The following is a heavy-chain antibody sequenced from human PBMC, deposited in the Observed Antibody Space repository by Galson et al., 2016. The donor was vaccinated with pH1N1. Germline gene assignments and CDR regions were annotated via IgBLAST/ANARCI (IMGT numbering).Heavy chain of an antibody. CDR3: ARRGIGEFLYYFGS. CDR1: SGSINISPYY. D-gene: IGHD3-10*01. V-gene: IGHV4-39*01. J-gene: IGHJ4*02. Sequence: SETLSLTCTVSSGSINISPYYWGWIRLPPEKGLEWIGSIYYSGSTYYNPSLKSRVTISVDTSKNQFSLKLSSVTAADTAVYYCARRGIGEFLYYFGSWGQGTLVTVSS. CDR2: IYYSGST.